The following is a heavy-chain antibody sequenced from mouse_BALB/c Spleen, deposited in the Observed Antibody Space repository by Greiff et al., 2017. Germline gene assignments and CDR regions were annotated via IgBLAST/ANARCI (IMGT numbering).Heavy chain of an antibody. CDR1: GYTFTDYV. J-gene: IGHJ3*01. Sequence: QVQLQQSGPELVKPGASVKMSCKASGYTFTDYVISWVKQRTGQGLEWIGEIYPGSGSTYYNEKFKGKATLTADKSSNTADMQLSSLTSEDSAVYFCAREGYYGSSSWFAYWGQGTLVTVSA. D-gene: IGHD1-1*01. V-gene: IGHV1-81*01. CDR2: IYPGSGST. CDR3: AREGYYGSSSWFAY.